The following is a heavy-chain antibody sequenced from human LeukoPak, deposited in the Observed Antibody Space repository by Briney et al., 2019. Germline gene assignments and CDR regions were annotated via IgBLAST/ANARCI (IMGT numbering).Heavy chain of an antibody. CDR2: IYYSGST. Sequence: SETLSLTCTVSGGSISSSSYYWGWIRQPPGKGLEWIGSIYYSGSTYYNPSLKSRVTISVDTSKNQFSLKLSSVTAADTAVYYCASLPSIVVVVAATLSGWDFDYWGQGTLVTVSS. J-gene: IGHJ4*02. V-gene: IGHV4-39*01. D-gene: IGHD2-15*01. CDR1: GGSISSSSYY. CDR3: ASLPSIVVVVAATLSGWDFDY.